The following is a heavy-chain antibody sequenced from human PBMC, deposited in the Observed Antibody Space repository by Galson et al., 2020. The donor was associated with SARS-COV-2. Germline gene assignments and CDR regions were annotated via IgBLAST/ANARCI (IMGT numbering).Heavy chain of an antibody. V-gene: IGHV3-21*01. CDR2: ISSSSSYI. CDR1: GFTFSSYS. J-gene: IGHJ6*02. CDR3: ARTLRDDILTGFGIDYYYGMDV. Sequence: GESLKISCADSGFTFSSYSMNWVRQAPGKGLEWVSSISSSSSYIYYADSVKGRFTISRDNAKNSLYLQMNSLRAEDTAVYYCARTLRDDILTGFGIDYYYGMDVWGQGTTVTVSS. D-gene: IGHD3-9*01.